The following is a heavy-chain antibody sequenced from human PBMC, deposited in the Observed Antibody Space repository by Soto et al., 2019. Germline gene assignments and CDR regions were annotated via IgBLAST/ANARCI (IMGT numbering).Heavy chain of an antibody. D-gene: IGHD2-2*01. J-gene: IGHJ6*02. CDR2: IIPIPGTA. V-gene: IGHV1-69*01. CDR3: ARSQGSSTSLEIYYYYYYGMDV. Sequence: QVQLVQSGAEVKKPGSSVKVSCKASGGTFGSYAISWVRQAPGQGLEWRGGIIPIPGTANYAQTFQGRVSIAADECTSTAYMELSSLRSEDTAVYYCARSQGSSTSLEIYYYYYYGMDVWGQGATVTVSS. CDR1: GGTFGSYA.